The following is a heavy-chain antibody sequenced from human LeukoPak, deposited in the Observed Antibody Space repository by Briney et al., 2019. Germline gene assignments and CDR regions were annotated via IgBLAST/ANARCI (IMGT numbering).Heavy chain of an antibody. CDR2: IYYRGST. CDR3: ARTTMVRGTYYMDV. CDR1: GGSISSSSYY. V-gene: IGHV4-39*07. D-gene: IGHD3-10*01. J-gene: IGHJ6*03. Sequence: SETLSLTCTVSGGSISSSSYYWGWIRQPPGKGLEWIGSIYYRGSTNYNPSLKSRVTISVDTSKNQFSLKLSSVTAADTAVYYCARTTMVRGTYYMDVWGKGTTVTVSS.